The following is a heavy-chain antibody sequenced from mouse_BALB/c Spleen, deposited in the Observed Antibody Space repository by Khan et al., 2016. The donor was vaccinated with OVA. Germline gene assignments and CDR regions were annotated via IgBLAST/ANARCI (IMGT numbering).Heavy chain of an antibody. CDR1: GFTFSSYG. Sequence: EVELVESGADLVKPGGSLKLSCAASGFTFSSYGMSWVRQTPDKRLEWVATISSGGDYTYYPDSVKGRFTISSDNAKNTLYLQSSSLKYEDSAMFCCRRHFTESLDYWGQGTLVTVSA. CDR3: RRHFTESLDY. D-gene: IGHD1-1*01. CDR2: ISSGGDYT. V-gene: IGHV5-6*01. J-gene: IGHJ3*01.